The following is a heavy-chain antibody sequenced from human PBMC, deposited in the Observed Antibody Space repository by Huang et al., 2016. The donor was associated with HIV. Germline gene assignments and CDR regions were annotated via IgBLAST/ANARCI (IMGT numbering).Heavy chain of an antibody. D-gene: IGHD3-3*01. Sequence: QVQLQESGPGLVKPSETLSLTCTVSGGSISTHDWSWIRQPPGKGLEWIGSIDYSGSTNYSPPLKSRVTILLDTSKNQFSLRVNSVTAADTAMYYCARDHHDFWRGYRRMYFFDHWGQGTLVTVSS. CDR1: GGSISTHD. CDR2: IDYSGST. J-gene: IGHJ4*02. V-gene: IGHV4-59*11. CDR3: ARDHHDFWRGYRRMYFFDH.